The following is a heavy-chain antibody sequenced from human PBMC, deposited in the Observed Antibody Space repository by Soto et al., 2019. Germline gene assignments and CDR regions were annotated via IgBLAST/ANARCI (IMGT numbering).Heavy chain of an antibody. CDR3: AKDASSSWYLTAYFDL. D-gene: IGHD6-13*01. Sequence: GGSLRLSCAASGFTFSSYGMHWVRQAPGKGLEWVAVISYDGSNKYYADSVKGRFTISRDNSKNTLYLQMNSLRAEDTAVYYCAKDASSSWYLTAYFDLWGRGTLVTVSS. V-gene: IGHV3-30*18. J-gene: IGHJ2*01. CDR2: ISYDGSNK. CDR1: GFTFSSYG.